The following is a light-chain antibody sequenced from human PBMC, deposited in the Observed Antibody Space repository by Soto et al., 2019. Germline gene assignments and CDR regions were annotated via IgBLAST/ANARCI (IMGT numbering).Light chain of an antibody. CDR2: GAS. CDR3: QQNYITPPFT. J-gene: IGKJ4*01. Sequence: DIQMTQSPSTLSASVGDRVTISCRASQTLFTYLNWYQHKPGKAPKLLIYGASTLQTGVPSRFSASVSGTDFTLTIYNLQPEDFATYYCQQNYITPPFTFGGGTKVE. V-gene: IGKV1-39*01. CDR1: QTLFTY.